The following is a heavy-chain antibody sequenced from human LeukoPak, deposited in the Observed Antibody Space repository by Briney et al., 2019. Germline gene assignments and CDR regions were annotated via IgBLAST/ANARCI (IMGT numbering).Heavy chain of an antibody. Sequence: PSETLSLTCNVPGASTSANGYYWTWIRQPAGKGLEWIGRIYTDGITNYSPSLRSRVTISVDKSKNQFSLKLNSVTAADTAVYYCARFAFSSLRLDYWGQGALVIVSS. J-gene: IGHJ4*02. CDR2: IYTDGIT. CDR3: ARFAFSSLRLDY. D-gene: IGHD3-16*01. V-gene: IGHV4-61*02. CDR1: GASTSANGYY.